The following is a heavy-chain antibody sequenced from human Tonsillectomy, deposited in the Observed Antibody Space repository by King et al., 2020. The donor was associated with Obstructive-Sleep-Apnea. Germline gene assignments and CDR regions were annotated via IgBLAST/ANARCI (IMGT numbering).Heavy chain of an antibody. V-gene: IGHV4-39*01. D-gene: IGHD6-13*01. CDR1: GGSISSSSYY. Sequence: QLQLQESGPGLVKPSETLSLTCTVSGGSISSSSYYWGWIRQPPGKGLEWIGSIYYSGSTYYNPSLKSRFTISVDTSKNQFSLKLSSVTAADTAVYYCARTGIAAAGANDAFDIWGQGTMVTVSS. CDR2: IYYSGST. J-gene: IGHJ3*02. CDR3: ARTGIAAAGANDAFDI.